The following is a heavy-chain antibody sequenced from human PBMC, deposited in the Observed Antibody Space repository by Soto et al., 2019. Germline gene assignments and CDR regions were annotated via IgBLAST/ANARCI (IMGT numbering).Heavy chain of an antibody. CDR1: GYTFTSYG. V-gene: IGHV1-18*01. J-gene: IGHJ6*02. Sequence: ASRKVSCKAAGYTFTSYGISWVRQAPGQGLEWMGWISAYNGNTNYAQKLQGRVTMTTDTSTSTAYMELRSLRSDDTAVYYCARALLHKGSYYYGMDVWGQGTTVTVSS. D-gene: IGHD4-4*01. CDR2: ISAYNGNT. CDR3: ARALLHKGSYYYGMDV.